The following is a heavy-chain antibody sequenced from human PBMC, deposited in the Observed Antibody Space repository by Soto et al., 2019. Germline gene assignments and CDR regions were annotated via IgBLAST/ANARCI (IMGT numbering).Heavy chain of an antibody. CDR1: GFTFSSYS. J-gene: IGHJ3*02. CDR2: ISSSSSYI. CDR3: ATLAPLDAFDI. Sequence: GGSLRLSCAASGFTFSSYSMNWVRQAPGKGLEWVSSISSSSSYIYYADSVKGRFTISRDNAKNSLYLQINSLRAEDTAVYYCATLAPLDAFDIWGQGTMVTVSS. V-gene: IGHV3-21*01.